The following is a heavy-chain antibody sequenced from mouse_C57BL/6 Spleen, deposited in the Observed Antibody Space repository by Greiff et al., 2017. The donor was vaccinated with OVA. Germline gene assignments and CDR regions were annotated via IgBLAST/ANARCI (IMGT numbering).Heavy chain of an antibody. J-gene: IGHJ2*01. CDR3: ANYYGYRGGD. CDR1: GYTFTSYW. V-gene: IGHV1-64*01. Sequence: VQLQQSGAELVKPGASVTLSCKASGYTFTSYWIHWVKQRPGQGLEWIGMIHPNSGSTNYNEKFKSKATLTVDKSSSTAYMQLSSLTSEDSAVYYCANYYGYRGGDWGQGTTLTVSS. CDR2: IHPNSGST. D-gene: IGHD2-2*01.